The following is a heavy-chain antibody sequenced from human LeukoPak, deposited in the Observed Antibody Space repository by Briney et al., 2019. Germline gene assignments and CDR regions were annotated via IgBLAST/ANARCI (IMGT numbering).Heavy chain of an antibody. J-gene: IGHJ4*02. D-gene: IGHD3-3*01. CDR3: ARDLENDFTLDY. Sequence: ASVKVSCKASGYTFTSYYMHWVRQAPGQGLEWMGTINPSGAGTSYAQKFLGRVTMTRDTSTSTVYMELSSLRFEDTAVYYCARDLENDFTLDYWGQGTLVTVSS. CDR2: INPSGAGT. V-gene: IGHV1-46*01. CDR1: GYTFTSYY.